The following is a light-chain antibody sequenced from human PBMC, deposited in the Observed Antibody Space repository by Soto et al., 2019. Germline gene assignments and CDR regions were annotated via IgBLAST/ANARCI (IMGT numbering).Light chain of an antibody. V-gene: IGKV3-20*01. Sequence: EILLTQSPGTLSLSPGATATLSCMASQSIPGTYLASSIQTPGQAPMLLIYGISKKDTRIPDRFIGSGSGTDVSLPISRLEPEDFAVYYGQQYGQSPYTFDKGAKRDIK. CDR3: QQYGQSPYT. J-gene: IGKJ2*01. CDR2: GIS. CDR1: QSIPGTY.